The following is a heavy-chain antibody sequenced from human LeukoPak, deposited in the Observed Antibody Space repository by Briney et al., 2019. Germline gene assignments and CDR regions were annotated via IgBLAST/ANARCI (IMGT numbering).Heavy chain of an antibody. CDR1: GFTVSSNY. J-gene: IGHJ3*02. Sequence: GGSLRLSCAASGFTVSSNYMSWARQAPGKGLEWVSAISGSGGSTYYADSVKGRFTISRDNSKNTLYLQMNSLRAEDTAVYYCARDRIAAADDDAFDIWGQGTMVTVSS. V-gene: IGHV3-53*01. CDR3: ARDRIAAADDDAFDI. D-gene: IGHD6-13*01. CDR2: ISGSGGST.